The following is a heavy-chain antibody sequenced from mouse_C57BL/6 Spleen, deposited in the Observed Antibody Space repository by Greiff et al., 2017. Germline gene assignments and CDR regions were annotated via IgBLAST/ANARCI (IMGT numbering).Heavy chain of an antibody. CDR1: GYTFTDYN. D-gene: IGHD2-14*01. V-gene: IGHV1-22*01. CDR3: ARGGVLYYFDY. J-gene: IGHJ2*01. CDR2: INPNNGGT. Sequence: VQLQQSGPELVKPGASVKMSCKASGYTFTDYNMHWVKQSHGKSLEWIGYINPNNGGTSYNQKFKGKATLTVNKSFSTAYMALRSLTSEDSAVYYCARGGVLYYFDYWGQGTTLTVSS.